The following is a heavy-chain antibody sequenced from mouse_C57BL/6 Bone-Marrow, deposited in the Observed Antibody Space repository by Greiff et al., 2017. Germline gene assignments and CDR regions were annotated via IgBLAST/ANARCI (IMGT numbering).Heavy chain of an antibody. J-gene: IGHJ2*01. CDR1: GYTFTSYW. D-gene: IGHD2-12*01. CDR3: ARTRLDSNDGY. Sequence: QVQLKQPGAELVKPGASVKLSCKASGYTFTSYWMQWVKQRPGQGLEWIGEIDPSDSYTNYNQKFKGKATLTVDTSSSTAYMQLSSLTSEDSAVYYYARTRLDSNDGYWGQGTTLTVAS. CDR2: IDPSDSYT. V-gene: IGHV1-50*01.